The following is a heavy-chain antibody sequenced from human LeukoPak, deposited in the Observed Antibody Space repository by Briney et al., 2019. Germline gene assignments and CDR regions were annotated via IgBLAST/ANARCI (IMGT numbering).Heavy chain of an antibody. Sequence: GRSLRLSCAASGFTFSDYFMSWIRQAPGRGLEWISYISTTGSTVYYADSVKGRFTISRDNAKNSLYLQMHSLRADDTAVYYCAREDTGSYSRAYYLDYWGQGTLVTVSS. CDR1: GFTFSDYF. V-gene: IGHV3-11*01. D-gene: IGHD1-26*01. CDR3: AREDTGSYSRAYYLDY. J-gene: IGHJ4*02. CDR2: ISTTGSTV.